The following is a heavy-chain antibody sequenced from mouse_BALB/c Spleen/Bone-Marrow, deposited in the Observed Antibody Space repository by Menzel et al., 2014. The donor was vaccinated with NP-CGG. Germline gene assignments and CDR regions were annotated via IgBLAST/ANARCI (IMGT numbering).Heavy chain of an antibody. J-gene: IGHJ4*01. Sequence: VKLVESGPDLVAPSQSLSITCTVSGFSLTSYGVHWVRQPPGKGLEWLVVIWSDGSTTYNSALKSRLSISKDNSKSQIFLKMNSLQTDDTATYYCARHRYGAMDYWGQGTSVTVSS. CDR3: ARHRYGAMDY. D-gene: IGHD2-14*01. CDR1: GFSLTSYG. CDR2: IWSDGST. V-gene: IGHV2-6-2*01.